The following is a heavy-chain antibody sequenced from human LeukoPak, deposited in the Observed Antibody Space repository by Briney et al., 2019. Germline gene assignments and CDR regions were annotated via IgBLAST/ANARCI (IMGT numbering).Heavy chain of an antibody. CDR3: ARDFAWGSGGAPIDDNWLDP. V-gene: IGHV3-30*02. Sequence: GGSLRLSCTASGFTVSSNYMSWVRQAPGKGLEWVAFIRYDGSNKYYADSVKGRFTISRDNSKNTLYLQMNSLRADDTAVYYCARDFAWGSGGAPIDDNWLDPWGQGTLVTVSS. D-gene: IGHD7-27*01. J-gene: IGHJ5*02. CDR1: GFTVSSNY. CDR2: IRYDGSNK.